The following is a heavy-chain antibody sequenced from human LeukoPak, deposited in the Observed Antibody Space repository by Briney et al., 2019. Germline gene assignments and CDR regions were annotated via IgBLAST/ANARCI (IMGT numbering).Heavy chain of an antibody. CDR1: GYTFSGNY. CDR3: ARLSQQTFDI. Sequence: ASVKVSCKASGYTFSGNYMHWVRQAPGQGLEWMGIIDPSGGSTSYAQKFQGRVTMTRDTSTSTVYMELSSLRSDDTAVYYCARLSQQTFDIWGQGTLVTVSS. CDR2: IDPSGGST. J-gene: IGHJ3*02. V-gene: IGHV1-46*01.